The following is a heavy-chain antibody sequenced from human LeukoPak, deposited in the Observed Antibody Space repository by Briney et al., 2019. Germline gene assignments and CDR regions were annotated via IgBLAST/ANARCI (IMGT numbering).Heavy chain of an antibody. CDR3: AGYTNNWYLGGY. CDR2: INPNSGGT. CDR1: GYTFTYYY. V-gene: IGHV1-2*02. Sequence: GASVTVSCKVSGYTFTYYYIHWVRQAPGQGLEWMGWINPNSGGTNYAQKFQGRVTMTRDTSINTAYMELNRLTSDDTALYYCAGYTNNWYLGGYWGQGTLVAVSS. D-gene: IGHD6-13*01. J-gene: IGHJ4*02.